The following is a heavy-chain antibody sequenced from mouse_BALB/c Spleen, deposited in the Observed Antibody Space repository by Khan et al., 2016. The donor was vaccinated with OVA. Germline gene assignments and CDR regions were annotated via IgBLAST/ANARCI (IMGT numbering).Heavy chain of an antibody. CDR3: ARKKYSNYVSLYY. Sequence: QVQLKESGPGLVAPSQSLSITCTVSGFSLSRYSVHWVRQPPGKGLEWLGMIWSGGSTDYNSALTSRLSISKDNSKSQVFLKMNRLQTGDTAMYYCARKKYSNYVSLYYWGQGTSVTVSS. J-gene: IGHJ4*01. CDR2: IWSGGST. V-gene: IGHV2-6-4*01. D-gene: IGHD2-5*01. CDR1: GFSLSRYS.